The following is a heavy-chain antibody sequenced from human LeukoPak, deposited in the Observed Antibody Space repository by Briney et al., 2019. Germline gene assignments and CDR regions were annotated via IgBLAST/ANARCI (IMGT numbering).Heavy chain of an antibody. D-gene: IGHD5-18*01. Sequence: GRSLRLSCAASGFTFSTYGMHWVRQAPGKGLEWVAAILYDGSNKYYADSVKGRFTISRDNSKNTLSLQMNSLRAEDTAVYYCAKDWGYSYGYDYYYGMDVWGQGTTVTVSS. CDR3: AKDWGYSYGYDYYYGMDV. CDR1: GFTFSTYG. J-gene: IGHJ6*02. V-gene: IGHV3-30*18. CDR2: ILYDGSNK.